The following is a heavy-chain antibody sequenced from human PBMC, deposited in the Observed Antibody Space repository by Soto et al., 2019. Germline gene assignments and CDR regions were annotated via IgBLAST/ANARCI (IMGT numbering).Heavy chain of an antibody. CDR2: INPSGGST. D-gene: IGHD3-10*01. V-gene: IGHV1-46*03. J-gene: IGHJ4*02. CDR3: ARDKAGGGYYYGSGSFPPYYFDY. CDR1: GYTFTSYY. Sequence: GASVKVSCKASGYTFTSYYMHWVRQAPGQGLEWMGIINPSGGSTSYAQKFQGRVTMTRDTSTSTVYMELSSLRSEDTAGYYCARDKAGGGYYYGSGSFPPYYFDYWGQGTLVTVSS.